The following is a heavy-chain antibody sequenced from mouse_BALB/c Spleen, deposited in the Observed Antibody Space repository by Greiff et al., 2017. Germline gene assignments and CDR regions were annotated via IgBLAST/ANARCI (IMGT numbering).Heavy chain of an antibody. D-gene: IGHD1-2*01. CDR1: GFTFTDYY. Sequence: EVKVEESGGGLVQPGGSLRLSCATSGFTFTDYYMSWVRQPPGKALEWLGFIRNKANGYTTEYSASVKGRFTISRDNSQSILYLQMNTLRAEDSATYYCARAPILRLPYFDYWGQGTTLTVSS. CDR3: ARAPILRLPYFDY. V-gene: IGHV7-3*02. J-gene: IGHJ2*01. CDR2: IRNKANGYTT.